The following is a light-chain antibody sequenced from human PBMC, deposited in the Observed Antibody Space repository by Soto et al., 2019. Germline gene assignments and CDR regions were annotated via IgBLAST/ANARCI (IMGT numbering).Light chain of an antibody. Sequence: QSVLTQPPSVSGAPGQRVTISCTGSSSNIGAGYGVHWYQQLPGTAPKLLIYGNSNRPSGVPDRFSGSKSGTSASLAITGLQAEDEADYYFQSYDSSLSAVVFGGGTKLTVL. J-gene: IGLJ2*01. CDR1: SSNIGAGYG. V-gene: IGLV1-40*01. CDR3: QSYDSSLSAVV. CDR2: GNS.